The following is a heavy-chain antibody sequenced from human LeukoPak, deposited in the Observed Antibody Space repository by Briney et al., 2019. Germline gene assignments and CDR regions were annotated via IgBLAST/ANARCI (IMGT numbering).Heavy chain of an antibody. D-gene: IGHD6-6*01. J-gene: IGHJ5*02. CDR1: GYTFTGYY. CDR2: INPNSGGT. V-gene: IGHV1-2*02. CDR3: AIIEEDSSSSGGFDP. Sequence: ASVKVSCKASGYTFTGYYMHWVRQAPGQGLEWMGWINPNSGGTNYAQKFQGRVTMTRDTSISTAYMELSRLRSDDTAVYYCAIIEEDSSSSGGFDPWGQGTLVTVSS.